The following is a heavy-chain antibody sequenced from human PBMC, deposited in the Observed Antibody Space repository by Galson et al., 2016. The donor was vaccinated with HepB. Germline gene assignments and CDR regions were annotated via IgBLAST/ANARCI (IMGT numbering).Heavy chain of an antibody. V-gene: IGHV5-51*01. Sequence: QSGAEVKKPGESLKISCKGSGYSFTNHWIGWVRQKPGKGLEWMGIIYPEDSGTKFSPSFQGQVTISGDKSITTAYLQWSSLKASDTAIYYCVRHGQIGPVSYPGSMDVWGQGTTVTVSS. J-gene: IGHJ6*02. D-gene: IGHD5/OR15-5a*01. CDR3: VRHGQIGPVSYPGSMDV. CDR2: IYPEDSGT. CDR1: GYSFTNHW.